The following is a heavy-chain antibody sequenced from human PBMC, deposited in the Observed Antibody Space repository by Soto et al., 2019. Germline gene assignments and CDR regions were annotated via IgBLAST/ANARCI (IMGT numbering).Heavy chain of an antibody. CDR1: GFSFSGHS. CDR3: VNDQHSYVSC. V-gene: IGHV3-64D*06. D-gene: IGHD3-10*02. J-gene: IGHJ4*02. CDR2: LGPDGGTA. Sequence: PGGSLRLSCSASGFSFSGHSMYWVRQTPGKGLEYVSALGPDGGTAYYAASVRGRFTFSRDNFKNTLSLQIISLSPRDTAIDYCVNDQHSYVSCWGQGTLVTVSS.